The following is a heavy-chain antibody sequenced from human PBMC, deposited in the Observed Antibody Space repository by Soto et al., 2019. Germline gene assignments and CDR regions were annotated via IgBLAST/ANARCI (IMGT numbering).Heavy chain of an antibody. CDR2: IYPGDSDT. J-gene: IGHJ3*02. D-gene: IGHD2-8*01. Sequence: EVQLVQSGAEVKKPGESLKISCKGSGYSFTSYWIGWVRQMPGKGLEWMGIIYPGDSDTRYSPSFQGQVTISADKSISTAYLQWSSLKASDTAMYYCARPGRICTNGVCSPDAFDIWGQGTMVTVSS. CDR3: ARPGRICTNGVCSPDAFDI. V-gene: IGHV5-51*01. CDR1: GYSFTSYW.